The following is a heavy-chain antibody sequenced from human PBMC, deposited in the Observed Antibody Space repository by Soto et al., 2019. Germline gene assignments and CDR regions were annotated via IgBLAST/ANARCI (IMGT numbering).Heavy chain of an antibody. CDR3: ARHKVVPAAIGFYYYGMDV. CDR1: GYSFTSYW. CDR2: IDPSDSYT. J-gene: IGHJ6*02. D-gene: IGHD2-2*02. V-gene: IGHV5-10-1*01. Sequence: GESLKISCKGSGYSFTSYWISWVRQMPGKGLEWMGRIDPSDSYTNYSPSFQGHVTISADKSISTAYLQWSSLKASDTAMYYCARHKVVPAAIGFYYYGMDVWGQGTTVTVSS.